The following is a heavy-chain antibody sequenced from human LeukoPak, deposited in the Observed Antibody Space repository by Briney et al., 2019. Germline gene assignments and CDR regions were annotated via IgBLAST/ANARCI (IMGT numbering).Heavy chain of an antibody. CDR3: AVYYDFWGGYYSRGVFDY. J-gene: IGHJ4*02. D-gene: IGHD3-3*01. CDR1: GGSISSYY. Sequence: SETLSLTCTVSGGSISSYYWSWIRQPPGKGLEWIGYIYYSGSTNYNPSLKSRVTISVDTSKNQFSLKLSSVTAADTAVYYCAVYYDFWGGYYSRGVFDYWGQGTLVTVSP. CDR2: IYYSGST. V-gene: IGHV4-59*01.